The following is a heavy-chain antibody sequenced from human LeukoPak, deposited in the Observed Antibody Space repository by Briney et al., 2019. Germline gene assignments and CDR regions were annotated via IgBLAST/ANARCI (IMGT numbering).Heavy chain of an antibody. V-gene: IGHV3-48*03. D-gene: IGHD2-21*01. CDR2: ISISGSTI. J-gene: IGHJ4*02. Sequence: GRSLRLSRAASGFTFGTYEMNWVRQAPGKGLEWVSYISISGSTIYYADSLKGRFTISRDKSKNTLYLQMNSLRAEDTAVYYCARDTEAYLGGSHYFDYWGQGTLVTVSS. CDR1: GFTFGTYE. CDR3: ARDTEAYLGGSHYFDY.